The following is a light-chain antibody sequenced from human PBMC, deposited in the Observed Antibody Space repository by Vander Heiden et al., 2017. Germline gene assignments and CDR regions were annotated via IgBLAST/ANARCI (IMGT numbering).Light chain of an antibody. CDR1: QSVSSSY. Sequence: EIVLTQSPCTLSLSPGERATLSCRASQSVSSSYLAWYQQKPGQAPRLLIYGASSRATGIPDRFSGSGSGTDFTLTISRLEPEDFAVYYCQQDGSSPLTFGQGTKVEIK. CDR2: GAS. CDR3: QQDGSSPLT. V-gene: IGKV3-20*01. J-gene: IGKJ1*01.